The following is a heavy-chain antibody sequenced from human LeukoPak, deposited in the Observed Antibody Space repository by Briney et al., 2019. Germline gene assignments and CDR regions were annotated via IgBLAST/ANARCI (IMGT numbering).Heavy chain of an antibody. Sequence: SQTLSLTCAISGDSVSSNSAAWNWVRQSPSRGLEWLGRTYYRSRWFNDYAVSVQGRIVITADTSKNQFSLQLASVTPEDTAVYYCAASSGGFYSWGQGTLVTVSS. CDR3: AASSGGFYS. V-gene: IGHV6-1*01. CDR2: TYYRSRWFN. J-gene: IGHJ4*02. D-gene: IGHD2-15*01. CDR1: GDSVSSNSAA.